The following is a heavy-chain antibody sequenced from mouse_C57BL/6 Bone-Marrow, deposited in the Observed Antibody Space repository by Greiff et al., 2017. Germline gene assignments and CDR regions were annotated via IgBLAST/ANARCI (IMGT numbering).Heavy chain of an antibody. J-gene: IGHJ1*03. V-gene: IGHV1-15*01. D-gene: IGHD1-1*01. CDR2: IDPETGGT. CDR3: TRDGSSSWYFDV. CDR1: GYTFTDYE. Sequence: QVQLQQSGAELVRPGASVTLSCKASGYTFTDYEMHWVKQTPVHGLEWIGAIDPETGGTAYNQKFKGKAILTADKSYSTAYMELRSLTSEDSAVYYCTRDGSSSWYFDVWGTGTTVTVSS.